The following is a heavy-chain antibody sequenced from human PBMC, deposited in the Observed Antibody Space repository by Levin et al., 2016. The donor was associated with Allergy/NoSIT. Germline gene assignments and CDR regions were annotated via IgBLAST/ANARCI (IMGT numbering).Heavy chain of an antibody. CDR2: INTDGSST. CDR1: GFTFSSYW. CDR3: ASVPDYDSSGYYPL. J-gene: IGHJ4*02. D-gene: IGHD3-22*01. Sequence: GESLKISCAASGFTFSSYWMHWVRQAPGKGLVWVSHINTDGSSTTYADSVKGRFTISRDNSKNTLYLQMNSLRAEDTAVYYCASVPDYDSSGYYPLWGQGTLVTVSS. V-gene: IGHV3-74*01.